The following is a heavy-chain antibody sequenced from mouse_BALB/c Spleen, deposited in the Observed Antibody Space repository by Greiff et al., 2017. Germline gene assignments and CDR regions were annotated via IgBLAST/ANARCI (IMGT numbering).Heavy chain of an antibody. J-gene: IGHJ3*01. V-gene: IGHV6-6*02. CDR2: IRLKSNNYAT. Sequence: EVKVEESGGGLVQPGGSMKLSCVASGFTFSNYWMNWVRQSPEKGLEWVAEIRLKSNNYATHYAESVKGRFTISRDDSKSSVYLQMNNLRAEDTGIYYCTRALTGFAYWGQGTLVTVSA. CDR1: GFTFSNYW. D-gene: IGHD4-1*01. CDR3: TRALTGFAY.